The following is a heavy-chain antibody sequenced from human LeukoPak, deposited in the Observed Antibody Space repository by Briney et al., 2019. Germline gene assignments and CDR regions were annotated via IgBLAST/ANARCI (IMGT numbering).Heavy chain of an antibody. CDR3: ARDPLYCSSTSCYVSSYFDY. J-gene: IGHJ4*02. V-gene: IGHV3-21*01. CDR1: GFTFSSYS. Sequence: GGSLRLSCAASGFTFSSYSMNWVRQAPGKGLEWVSSISSSSSYIYYADSVKGRFTISRDNAKNSLYLQMNSSRAEDTAVYYCARDPLYCSSTSCYVSSYFDYWGQGTLVTVSS. CDR2: ISSSSSYI. D-gene: IGHD2-2*01.